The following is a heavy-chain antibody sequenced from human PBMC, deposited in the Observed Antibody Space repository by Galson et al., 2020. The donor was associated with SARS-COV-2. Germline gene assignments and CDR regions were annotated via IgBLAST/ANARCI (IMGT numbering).Heavy chain of an antibody. CDR3: ARDQGTVVPAAQDD. CDR2: ITSDGSSP. Sequence: GESLKISCAASGFTFSSYWMHWVRQAPGKGLVWVSRITSDGSSPRYADSVKGRFTISRDNAKNTLYLQMNSLRAEDTAVYYCARDQGTVVPAAQDDWGQGTLVTVSS. D-gene: IGHD2-2*01. CDR1: GFTFSSYW. J-gene: IGHJ4*02. V-gene: IGHV3-74*01.